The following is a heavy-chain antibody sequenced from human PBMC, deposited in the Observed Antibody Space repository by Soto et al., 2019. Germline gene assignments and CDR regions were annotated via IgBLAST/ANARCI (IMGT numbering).Heavy chain of an antibody. CDR3: ARIVLMVYATRFEAEAIDY. Sequence: PSETLSLTCPVSGGYISSSSYYWGWIRQPPGKGLEWIGSIYYSGSTYYNPSLKSRVIISVDTSKNQFSLKLSSVTAADTAVYYCARIVLMVYATRFEAEAIDYWGQGTLVTVSS. CDR2: IYYSGST. V-gene: IGHV4-39*01. J-gene: IGHJ4*02. D-gene: IGHD2-8*01. CDR1: GGYISSSSYY.